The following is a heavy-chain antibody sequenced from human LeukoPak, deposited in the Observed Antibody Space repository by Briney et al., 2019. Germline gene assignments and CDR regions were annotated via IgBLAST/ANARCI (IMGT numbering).Heavy chain of an antibody. J-gene: IGHJ6*03. D-gene: IGHD3-10*01. Sequence: GSSVKVSCKASGSTFSSYAISWVRQAPGQGLEWMGGIIPIFGTANYAQRFQGRVTITTDESTSTAYMELSSLRSEDTAVYYCARGTYYYYYYMDVWGKGTTVTVSS. CDR3: ARGTYYYYYYMDV. CDR1: GSTFSSYA. CDR2: IIPIFGTA. V-gene: IGHV1-69*05.